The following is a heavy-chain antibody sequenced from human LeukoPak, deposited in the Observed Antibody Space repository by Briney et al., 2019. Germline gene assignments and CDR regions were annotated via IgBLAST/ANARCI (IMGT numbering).Heavy chain of an antibody. V-gene: IGHV4-30-2*01. CDR2: IYHSGST. D-gene: IGHD3-10*01. Sequence: SETLSLTCAVSGGSISSGGYSWSWIRQPPGKGLEWIGYIYHSGSTYYNPSLKSRVTISVDRSKNQFSLKLSSVTAADTAVYYCARYGSGSYCFSHNWLDPWGQGTLVTVSS. J-gene: IGHJ5*02. CDR1: GGSISSGGYS. CDR3: ARYGSGSYCFSHNWLDP.